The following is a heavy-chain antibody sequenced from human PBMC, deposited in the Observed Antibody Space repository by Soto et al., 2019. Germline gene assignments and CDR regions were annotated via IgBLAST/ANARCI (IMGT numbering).Heavy chain of an antibody. CDR3: VKGIVVVAAAMPDY. CDR2: ISGSGGTT. D-gene: IGHD2-2*01. V-gene: IGHV3-23*01. CDR1: GFTFSNYG. J-gene: IGHJ4*02. Sequence: GGSLRLSCAASGFTFSNYGMTWVRQAPGKGLEWVSGISGSGGTTYYADSVKGRFTISRDNSKNTLYLQMNSLRGEDTAVYYCVKGIVVVAAAMPDYWGQGTLVTVSS.